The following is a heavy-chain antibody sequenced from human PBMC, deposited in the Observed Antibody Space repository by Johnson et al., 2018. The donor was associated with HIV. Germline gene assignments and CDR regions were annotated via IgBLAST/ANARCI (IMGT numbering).Heavy chain of an antibody. CDR1: TFTFRNYW. J-gene: IGHJ3*01. D-gene: IGHD3-22*01. Sequence: MQLVESGGDLVQPGGSLRLSCVASTFTFRNYWMSWVRQAPGKGLAWVGNIQEDGSQIHDMDSVRGRFTISRDNAKNSLYLQMNSLRAEDTAVYYCARDYYDSGDQWAHVAFDVWGQGTMVTVSS. V-gene: IGHV3-7*01. CDR2: IQEDGSQI. CDR3: ARDYYDSGDQWAHVAFDV.